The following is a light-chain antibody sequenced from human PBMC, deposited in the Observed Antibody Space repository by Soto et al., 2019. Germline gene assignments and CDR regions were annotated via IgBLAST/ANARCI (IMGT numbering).Light chain of an antibody. V-gene: IGKV1-39*01. Sequence: DIQMTQSPSSLSANIGDRINITCRASQIISTLLNWYQQRPGRAPSLLIYGASNLQTGVPSRFSGSGSATDFTLTITTLQREDFATYYCQQSYIVPPTFGQGTRV. CDR1: QIISTL. CDR3: QQSYIVPPT. J-gene: IGKJ1*01. CDR2: GAS.